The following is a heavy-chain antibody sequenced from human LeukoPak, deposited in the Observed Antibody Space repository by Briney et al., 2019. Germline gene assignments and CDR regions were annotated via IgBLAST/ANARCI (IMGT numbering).Heavy chain of an antibody. CDR2: ISGSGGST. D-gene: IGHD3-22*01. Sequence: SGGSLRLSCAASGVTLSSYAMSWARQAPGKGLEWVSAISGSGGSTYYADSVKGRFTISRDNSKNTLYLQMNSLRAEDTAVYYCAKDGGKHYYDSSPKYYFDYWGQGTLVTVSS. CDR3: AKDGGKHYYDSSPKYYFDY. V-gene: IGHV3-23*01. J-gene: IGHJ4*02. CDR1: GVTLSSYA.